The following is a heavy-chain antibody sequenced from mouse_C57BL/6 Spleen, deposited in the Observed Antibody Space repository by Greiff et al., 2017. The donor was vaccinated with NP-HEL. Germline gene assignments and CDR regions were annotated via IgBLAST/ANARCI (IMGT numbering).Heavy chain of an antibody. V-gene: IGHV1-82*01. CDR1: GYAFSSSW. CDR3: ARSDLGGFAY. D-gene: IGHD2-4*01. Sequence: QVQLKESGPELVKPGASVKISCKASGYAFSSSWMNWVKQRPGKGLEWIGRIYPGDGDTNYNGKFKGKATLTADKSSSTAYMQLSSLASEDSAVYFCARSDLGGFAYWGQGTLVTVSA. CDR2: IYPGDGDT. J-gene: IGHJ3*01.